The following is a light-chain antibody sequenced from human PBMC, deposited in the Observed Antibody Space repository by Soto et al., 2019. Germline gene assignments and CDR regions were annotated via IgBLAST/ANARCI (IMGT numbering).Light chain of an antibody. CDR1: QTIDTY. V-gene: IGKV1-39*01. J-gene: IGKJ2*01. CDR3: QQSTGIPYT. CDR2: AAS. Sequence: DIQMTQSPSSLSASVGDRVTITCRASQTIDTYLNWYQQNPGKAPKLLIYAASTLQSGVPSRFSGSGSGTDFTLTISSLQPEDFATYYCQQSTGIPYTFGQGTKLESK.